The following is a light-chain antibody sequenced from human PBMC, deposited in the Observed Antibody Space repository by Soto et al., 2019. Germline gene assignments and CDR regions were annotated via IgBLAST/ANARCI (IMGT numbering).Light chain of an antibody. J-gene: IGLJ1*01. Sequence: ALTQPASVSGSPGQSITISCTGTSSDVGSYNYVSWYQQHPGKAPQLMIYDVSNRPSGVSNRFSGSKSGNAASLTISGLQAEDEADYYCSSYTTSSPHFVFGTGTKVTVL. CDR2: DVS. CDR3: SSYTTSSPHFV. CDR1: SSDVGSYNY. V-gene: IGLV2-14*01.